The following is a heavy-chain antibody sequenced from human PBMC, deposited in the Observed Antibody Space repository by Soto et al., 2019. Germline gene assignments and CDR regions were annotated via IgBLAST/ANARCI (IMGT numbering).Heavy chain of an antibody. Sequence: QVQLVQSGAEVKKPGSSVKVSCKASGGTFSSYTISWVRQAPGQGLEWMGRIIPILGIANYAQKLQGRVTITADKSTSTAYMELSSLRSEDTAVYYCARDRPPKNIAAAGTPWFDPWGQGTLVTVSS. V-gene: IGHV1-69*08. CDR1: GGTFSSYT. CDR3: ARDRPPKNIAAAGTPWFDP. J-gene: IGHJ5*02. CDR2: IIPILGIA. D-gene: IGHD6-13*01.